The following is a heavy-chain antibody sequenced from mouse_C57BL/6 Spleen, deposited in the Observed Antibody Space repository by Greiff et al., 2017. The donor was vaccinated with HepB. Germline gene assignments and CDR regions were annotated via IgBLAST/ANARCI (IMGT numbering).Heavy chain of an antibody. D-gene: IGHD2-4*01. CDR3: AREIYYDYDRAAWFAY. CDR1: GYSITSGYY. J-gene: IGHJ3*01. V-gene: IGHV3-6*01. Sequence: EVKLLESGPGLVKPSQSLSLTCSVTGYSITSGYYWNWIRQFPGNKLEWMGYISYDGSNNYNPSLKNRISITRDTSKNQFFLKLNSVTTEDTATYYCAREIYYDYDRAAWFAYWGQGTLVTVSA. CDR2: ISYDGSN.